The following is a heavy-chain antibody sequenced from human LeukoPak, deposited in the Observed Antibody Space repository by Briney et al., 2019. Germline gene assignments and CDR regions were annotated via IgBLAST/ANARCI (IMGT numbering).Heavy chain of an antibody. CDR2: IHSNGGA. CDR1: GGSISNYY. V-gene: IGHV4-59*01. CDR3: ASSNLGSLGQFDP. Sequence: SETLSLTCTVSGGSISNYYWSWIRQPPRKGLEWIGFIHSNGGANYNASLNSRATISRDTSRSQVSLKLTSVTAADTAVYYCASSNLGSLGQFDPWGQGTLVTVSS. J-gene: IGHJ5*02. D-gene: IGHD3-10*01.